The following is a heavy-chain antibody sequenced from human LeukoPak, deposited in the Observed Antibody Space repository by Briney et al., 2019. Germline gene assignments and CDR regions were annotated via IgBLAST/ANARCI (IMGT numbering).Heavy chain of an antibody. D-gene: IGHD3-10*01. CDR3: ARGVAEIGSSPDS. V-gene: IGHV3-33*01. J-gene: IGHJ4*02. Sequence: QPGRSLRLSCAASGFTFSNYAMHWVRQAPGKGLEWVAVVWYDGSKKFYADSVKGRFTVSRDNPKSTVYLQLNTLTAADTAFYFCARGVAEIGSSPDSWGPGTLVTVSS. CDR2: VWYDGSKK. CDR1: GFTFSNYA.